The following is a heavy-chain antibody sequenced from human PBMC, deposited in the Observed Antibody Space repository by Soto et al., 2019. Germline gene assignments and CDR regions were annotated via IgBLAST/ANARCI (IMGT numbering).Heavy chain of an antibody. J-gene: IGHJ2*01. CDR2: IWYDGSNK. D-gene: IGHD1-26*01. V-gene: IGHV3-33*01. CDR1: GFTFSSYG. Sequence: QVQLVESGGGVVQPGRSLRLSCAASGFTFSSYGMHWVRQAPGKGLEWVAVIWYDGSNKYYADSVKGRFTISRDNSQNTLYLQLNSLRAEDTAVYYCARDSGSYARYPYWYFDLRGRGTLVTVSS. CDR3: ARDSGSYARYPYWYFDL.